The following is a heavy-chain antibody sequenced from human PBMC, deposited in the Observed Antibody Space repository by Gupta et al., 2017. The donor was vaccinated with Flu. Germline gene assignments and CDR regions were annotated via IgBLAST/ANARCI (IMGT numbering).Heavy chain of an antibody. CDR3: ARDLNWAFIF. V-gene: IGHV3-48*02. D-gene: IGHD3-16*01. J-gene: IGHJ4*02. CDR1: GFTFSDSH. Sequence: EVQLVESGGVLVQPGGSLRLTCVIAGFTFSDSHMNWIRQAPGKGLEWISYIGSGGNTDYADSVRGRFTISRDNARDSLFLQMNSLRDEDTALYYCARDLNWAFIFWGQGALVTVSS. CDR2: IGSGGNT.